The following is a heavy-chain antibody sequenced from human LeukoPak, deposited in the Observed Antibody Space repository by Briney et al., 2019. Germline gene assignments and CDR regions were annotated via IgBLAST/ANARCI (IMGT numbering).Heavy chain of an antibody. CDR3: AGSSGWSGVLDY. CDR1: GGFITAYF. D-gene: IGHD6-19*01. Sequence: SETLSLTCSVSGGFITAYFWTWIRQPPGKGLEGIGYISYSGSTNNNPSLKSRVTTSLDTSKNQFSLKLTSVTTADSAMYYCAGSSGWSGVLDYWGQGTLVTVSS. V-gene: IGHV4-59*01. CDR2: ISYSGST. J-gene: IGHJ4*02.